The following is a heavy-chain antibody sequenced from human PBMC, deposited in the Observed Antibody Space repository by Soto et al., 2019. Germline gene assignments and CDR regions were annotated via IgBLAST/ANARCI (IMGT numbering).Heavy chain of an antibody. CDR3: DRKNPCREWELPDY. J-gene: IGHJ4*02. V-gene: IGHV3-30*18. CDR2: TTSDGARI. D-gene: IGHD1-26*01. CDR1: GFAFSTYG. Sequence: QVQLVESGGGVVQPGRSLRLSCAASGFAFSTYGMHWVRQAPGKGLEWVAVTTSDGARINYADSVKGRFTISRDNSRTTLYLQMNSLRVDDTAVYYCDRKNPCREWELPDYWGQGTLVTVSS.